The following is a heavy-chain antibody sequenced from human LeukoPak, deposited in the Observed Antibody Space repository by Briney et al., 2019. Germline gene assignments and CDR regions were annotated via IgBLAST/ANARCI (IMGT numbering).Heavy chain of an antibody. J-gene: IGHJ6*03. Sequence: SETLSLTCAVYGGSFSGYYWSWIRQPPGKGLEWIGEINHSGSTNYNPSLKSRVTIPVDTSKNQFSLKLSSVTAADTAVYYCATGPTTLTTYYYYYMDVWGKGTTVTVSS. D-gene: IGHD4-17*01. CDR2: INHSGST. CDR1: GGSFSGYY. V-gene: IGHV4-34*01. CDR3: ATGPTTLTTYYYYYMDV.